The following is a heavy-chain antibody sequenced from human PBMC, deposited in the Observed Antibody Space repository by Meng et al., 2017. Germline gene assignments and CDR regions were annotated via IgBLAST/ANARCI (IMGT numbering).Heavy chain of an antibody. CDR2: IYYSGST. CDR3: ASLRIAVAGINWFDP. Sequence: QLQLEEWGPGLVKPSETLSLTCTVSGGSISSSSYYWGWIRQPPGKGLEWIGSIYYSGSTYYNPSLKSRVTISVDTSKNQFSLKLSSVTAADTAVYYCASLRIAVAGINWFDPWGQGTLVTVSS. V-gene: IGHV4-39*07. D-gene: IGHD6-19*01. CDR1: GGSISSSSYY. J-gene: IGHJ5*02.